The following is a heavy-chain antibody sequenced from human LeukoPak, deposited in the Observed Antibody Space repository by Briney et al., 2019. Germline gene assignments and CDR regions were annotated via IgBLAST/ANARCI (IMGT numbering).Heavy chain of an antibody. J-gene: IGHJ4*02. D-gene: IGHD1-26*01. CDR2: IYYSGST. CDR1: GGSISGISYY. Sequence: SETLSLTCSVSGGSISGISYYWGWIRQPPEKGLEWIGNIYYSGSTYNNPFLESRVIISVDTSKNQFSLKLTSVTAADTAVYYCARQGVVGATGFDYWGQGTLVTVSS. CDR3: ARQGVVGATGFDY. V-gene: IGHV4-39*01.